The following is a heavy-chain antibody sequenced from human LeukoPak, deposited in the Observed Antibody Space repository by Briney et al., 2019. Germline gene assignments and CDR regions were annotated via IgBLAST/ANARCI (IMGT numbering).Heavy chain of an antibody. CDR1: GGSISSSTYY. V-gene: IGHV4-39*01. CDR3: TRHRSGSRDYYFDY. D-gene: IGHD2-15*01. CDR2: IYYSGST. Sequence: SETLSLTCTVSGGSISSSTYYWGWIRQPPGKGLEWTGSIYYSGSTYYNPSLKSRVTISVDTSKNHFSLKLSSVTAADTAVYYCTRHRSGSRDYYFDYWGQGTLVTVSS. J-gene: IGHJ4*02.